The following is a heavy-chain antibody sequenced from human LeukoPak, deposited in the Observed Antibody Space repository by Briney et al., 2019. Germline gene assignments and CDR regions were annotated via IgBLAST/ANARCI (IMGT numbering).Heavy chain of an antibody. CDR3: ARDKGTFAFDI. Sequence: GGSLKLSCAASGFTVSSNYMSWVRQAPGKGLEWVSVLYSGGSTYYADSVKGRFTISRDNSKNTVYLQMNSLRGEDTAVFYCARDKGTFAFDIWGQGTMVTVSS. D-gene: IGHD3-10*01. J-gene: IGHJ3*02. CDR1: GFTVSSNY. V-gene: IGHV3-53*01. CDR2: LYSGGST.